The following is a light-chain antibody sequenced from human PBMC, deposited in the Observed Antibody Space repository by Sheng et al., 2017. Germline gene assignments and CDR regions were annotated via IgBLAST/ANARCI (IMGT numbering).Light chain of an antibody. CDR2: HTS. J-gene: IGKJ4*01. V-gene: IGKV3-15*01. CDR3: QQYHNWPPLT. Sequence: EIVLTQSPATLSLSPGERATLSCRASQSVSTYLAWYQQKPGQAPRLLIYHTSTRATGIPARFSGSGSGTEFTLAISSLQSEDSAVYYCQQYHNWPPLTFGGGTKVEIK. CDR1: QSVSTY.